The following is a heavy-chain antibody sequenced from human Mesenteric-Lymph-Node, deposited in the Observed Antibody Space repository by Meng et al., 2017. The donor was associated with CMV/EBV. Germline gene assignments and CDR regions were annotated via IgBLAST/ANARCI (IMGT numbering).Heavy chain of an antibody. Sequence: GESLKISCAASGFTFSSYAMHWVRQAPGKGLEWVAVISYDGSNKYYADSVKGRFTISRDNSKNTLYLQMNSLKVEDTAIYYCATSRSRFDPWGQGTLVTVSS. J-gene: IGHJ5*02. CDR2: ISYDGSNK. CDR3: ATSRSRFDP. V-gene: IGHV3-30-3*01. CDR1: GFTFSSYA. D-gene: IGHD2/OR15-2a*01.